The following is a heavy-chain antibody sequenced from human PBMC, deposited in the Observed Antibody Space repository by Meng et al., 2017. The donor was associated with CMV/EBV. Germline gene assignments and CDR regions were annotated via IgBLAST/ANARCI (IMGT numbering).Heavy chain of an antibody. CDR2: ISSSSSYI. J-gene: IGHJ4*02. CDR3: ASYHHCSSQWYFDY. CDR1: GFTFSSYS. V-gene: IGHV3-21*01. D-gene: IGHD6-13*01. Sequence: GESLKISCAASGFTFSSYSMNWVRQAPGKGLEWVSSISSSSSYIYYADSVKGRFTISRDNAKNSLYLQMNSLRAEDTAVYYCASYHHCSSQWYFDYWGQGTLVTVSS.